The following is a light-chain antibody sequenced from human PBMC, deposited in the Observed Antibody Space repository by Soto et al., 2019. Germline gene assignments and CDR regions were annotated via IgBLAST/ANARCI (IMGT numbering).Light chain of an antibody. V-gene: IGKV3-20*01. Sequence: EIVLTQSPGTLSLSPGERATLSCRASHSVSSSYLAWYQQKPGQAPRLLIYGASSRATGIPHRFSGSGSGTDFTLTISRLEPEDFAVYYCQQYGSSPLTFGGGTKVXXK. CDR3: QQYGSSPLT. CDR1: HSVSSSY. J-gene: IGKJ4*01. CDR2: GAS.